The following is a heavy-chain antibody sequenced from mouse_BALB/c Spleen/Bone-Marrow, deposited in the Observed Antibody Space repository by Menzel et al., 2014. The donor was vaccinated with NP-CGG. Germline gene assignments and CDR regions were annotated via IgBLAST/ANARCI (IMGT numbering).Heavy chain of an antibody. CDR2: ISSGSSTI. Sequence: VQLQQSGGGLVQPGGSRKLSCAASGFIFSSFGMHWVRQAPEKGLEWVAYISSGSSTIFYADTVKGRFTISRDNPRNTLFLQMTSLRSEDTAMYYCTRGGNWDDFDYWGQGTTPTVSS. J-gene: IGHJ2*01. CDR1: GFIFSSFG. CDR3: TRGGNWDDFDY. D-gene: IGHD4-1*01. V-gene: IGHV5-17*02.